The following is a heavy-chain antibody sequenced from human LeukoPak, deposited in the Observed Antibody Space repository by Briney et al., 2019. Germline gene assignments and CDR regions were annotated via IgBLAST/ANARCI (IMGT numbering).Heavy chain of an antibody. CDR2: ISSSGSST. Sequence: QPGGSLRLSCATSRFTFSSYEMNWVRQAPGKGLEWVSYISSSGSSTYYADSVKGRFTISRDNAKNSLYLRMSSLRAEDTAVYYCARASGLDYWGQGTLVTVSS. J-gene: IGHJ4*02. CDR3: ARASGLDY. D-gene: IGHD3/OR15-3a*01. CDR1: RFTFSSYE. V-gene: IGHV3-48*03.